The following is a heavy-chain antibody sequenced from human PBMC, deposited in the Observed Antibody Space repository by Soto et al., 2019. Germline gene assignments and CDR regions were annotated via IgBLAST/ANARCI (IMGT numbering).Heavy chain of an antibody. V-gene: IGHV1-2*04. CDR1: GYTFTGSY. CDR3: ARGYSYGAWYVDL. CDR2: INPNSGGN. J-gene: IGHJ2*01. D-gene: IGHD5-18*01. Sequence: QVQLVQSGAEVKKPGASVKVSCKASGYTFTGSYMHWVRQAPGQGLEWMGWINPNSGGNNYAQKSQVWMTIPRDTYISTAYMELSRLRSDDTDVYYCARGYSYGAWYVDLWGRGTLVPVSS.